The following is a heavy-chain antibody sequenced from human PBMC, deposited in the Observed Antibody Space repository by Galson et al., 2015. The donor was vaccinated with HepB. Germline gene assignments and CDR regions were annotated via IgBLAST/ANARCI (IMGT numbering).Heavy chain of an antibody. CDR1: GYTFTSYG. CDR2: ISAYNGNT. D-gene: IGHD6-13*01. J-gene: IGHJ4*02. V-gene: IGHV1-18*04. CDR3: ARDQGIAAAAYFDY. Sequence: SVKVSCKASGYTFTSYGISWVRQAPGQGLEWMGWISAYNGNTNYAQKLQGRVTMTTDTSTSTAYMELRSLRSDDAAVYYCARDQGIAAAAYFDYWGQGTLVTVSS.